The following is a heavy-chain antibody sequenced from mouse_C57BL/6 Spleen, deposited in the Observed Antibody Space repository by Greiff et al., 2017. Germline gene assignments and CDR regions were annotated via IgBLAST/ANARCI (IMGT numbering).Heavy chain of an antibody. D-gene: IGHD3-3*01. V-gene: IGHV1-76*01. Sequence: VKVVESGAELVRPGASVKLSCKASGYTFTDYYINWVKQRPGQGLEWIARIYPGSGNTYYNEKFKGKATLTAEKSSSTAYMQLSSLTSEDSAVYFCARGTSPYAMDYWGQGTSVTVSS. CDR1: GYTFTDYY. CDR2: IYPGSGNT. J-gene: IGHJ4*01. CDR3: ARGTSPYAMDY.